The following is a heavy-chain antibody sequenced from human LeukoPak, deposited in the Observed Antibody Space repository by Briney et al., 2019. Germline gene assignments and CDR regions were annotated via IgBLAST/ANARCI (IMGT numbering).Heavy chain of an antibody. D-gene: IGHD2-15*01. CDR2: IIPIFGIA. V-gene: IGHV1-69*04. CDR3: ARAGYCSGGSCPVTWFDP. CDR1: GGTFSSYA. J-gene: IGHJ5*02. Sequence: ASVKVSCKASGGTFSSYAISWVRQAPGQGLEWMGRIIPIFGIANYVQKFQGRVTITADKSTSTASMELSSLRSEDTAVYYCARAGYCSGGSCPVTWFDPWGQGTLVTVSS.